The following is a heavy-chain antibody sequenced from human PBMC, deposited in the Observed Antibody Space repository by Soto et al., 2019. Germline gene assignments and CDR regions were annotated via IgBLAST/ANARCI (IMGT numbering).Heavy chain of an antibody. CDR1: GGTIRSGGYY. CDR3: ARGLYNWNYFDY. V-gene: IGHV4-31*03. J-gene: IGHJ4*02. CDR2: IYYSGST. Sequence: SETLSLTSTVSGGTIRSGGYYWSWIRQHPGKGLEWIGYIYYSGSTHYNPSLKSRVTISVDTSKNQFSLKLSSVTAADPAVYYCARGLYNWNYFDYWGQGTLVTVSS. D-gene: IGHD1-20*01.